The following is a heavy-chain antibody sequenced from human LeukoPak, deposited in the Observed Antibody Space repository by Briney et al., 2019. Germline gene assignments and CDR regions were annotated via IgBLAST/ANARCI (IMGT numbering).Heavy chain of an antibody. Sequence: SETLSLTCAVYGGSFSGYYWSWIRQPPGKGLEWIGEINHSGSTNYNPSLKSRVSISGDTSKKHLSLKLTSVTAADTAVYYCARGYWFDPWGQGTLVSVSS. CDR3: ARGYWFDP. CDR2: INHSGST. J-gene: IGHJ5*02. CDR1: GGSFSGYY. V-gene: IGHV4-34*01.